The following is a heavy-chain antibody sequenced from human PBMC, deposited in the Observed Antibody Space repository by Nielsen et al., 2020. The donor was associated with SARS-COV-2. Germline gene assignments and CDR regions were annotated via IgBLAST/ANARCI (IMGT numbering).Heavy chain of an antibody. CDR2: IYPGDSDT. CDR1: GYSFTSYW. CDR3: ARHGSGIADYYYYGMDV. Sequence: GESLKISCKGSGYSFTSYWISWVRQMPGKGLEWMGIIYPGDSDTRYSPSFQGQVTISADKSISTAYLQWSSLKASDTAMYYCARHGSGIADYYYYGMDVWGQGTTVTVSS. J-gene: IGHJ6*02. D-gene: IGHD6-13*01. V-gene: IGHV5-51*01.